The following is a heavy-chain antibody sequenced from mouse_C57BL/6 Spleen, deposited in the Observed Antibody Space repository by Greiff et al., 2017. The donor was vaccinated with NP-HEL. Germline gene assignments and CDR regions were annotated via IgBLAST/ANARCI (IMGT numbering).Heavy chain of an antibody. V-gene: IGHV1-85*01. D-gene: IGHD2-5*01. Sequence: QVQLQQSGPELVKPGASVKLSCKASGYTFTSYDINWVTQRPGPGLAWLGWISPRDGSTKYNEKFKGKATLPVDTSSSTAYMELHSLTSEDSSVYFCARSRSNYGFSGLAYWGQGTLVTVSA. CDR1: GYTFTSYD. CDR2: ISPRDGST. J-gene: IGHJ3*01. CDR3: ARSRSNYGFSGLAY.